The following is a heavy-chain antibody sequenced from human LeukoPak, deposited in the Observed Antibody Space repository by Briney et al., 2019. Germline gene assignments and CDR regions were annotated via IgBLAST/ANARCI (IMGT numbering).Heavy chain of an antibody. CDR1: GGSFSGYY. J-gene: IGHJ4*02. V-gene: IGHV4-34*01. CDR2: INHSGST. Sequence: SETLSLTCAVYGGSFSGYYWSWIRQPPGKGLEWIGEINHSGSTNYNPSLKSRVTISVDTSKNQFSLKLSSVTAAGTAVYYCAGMVYAIQASDYWGQGTLVTVSS. CDR3: AGMVYAIQASDY. D-gene: IGHD2-8*01.